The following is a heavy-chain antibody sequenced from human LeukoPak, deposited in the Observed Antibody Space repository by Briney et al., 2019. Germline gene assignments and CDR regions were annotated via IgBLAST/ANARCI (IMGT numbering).Heavy chain of an antibody. CDR2: IYTSGST. CDR3: ARETVVGATKYYFDY. J-gene: IGHJ4*02. D-gene: IGHD1-26*01. CDR1: GGSISSGSYY. V-gene: IGHV4-61*02. Sequence: PSETLSLTCTVSGGSISSGSYYWSWIRQPAGKGLEWIGRIYTSGSTIYNPSLKSRVTISVDTSKNQFSLKLSSVTAADTAVYYCARETVVGATKYYFDYWGQGTLVTVSS.